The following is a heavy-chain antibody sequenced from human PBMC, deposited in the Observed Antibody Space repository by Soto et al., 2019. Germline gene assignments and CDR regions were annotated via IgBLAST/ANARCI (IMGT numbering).Heavy chain of an antibody. CDR3: AKGYYGSGSSLNYYYYMDV. CDR2: ISGSGGST. J-gene: IGHJ6*03. Sequence: PGGSLRLSCAASGFTFSSYAMSWVRQAPGKGLEWVSSISGSGGSTYYADSVKGRFTISRDNSKNTLYLQMNSLRAEDTAVYYCAKGYYGSGSSLNYYYYMDVWGKGTTVTVSS. D-gene: IGHD3-10*01. CDR1: GFTFSSYA. V-gene: IGHV3-23*01.